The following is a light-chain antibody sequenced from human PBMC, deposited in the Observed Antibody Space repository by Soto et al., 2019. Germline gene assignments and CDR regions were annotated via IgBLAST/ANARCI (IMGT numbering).Light chain of an antibody. J-gene: IGKJ5*01. CDR1: QGVSSN. Sequence: EIVMTQSPATLSVSPGDTATLSCRASQGVSSNLAWYQQKPGQAPRLLIYGASTRATGIPARFSGSGSGTEFTLTISSLQSEDFAVYYCQQYNNWPPITFGQGTRLEIK. CDR3: QQYNNWPPIT. V-gene: IGKV3-15*01. CDR2: GAS.